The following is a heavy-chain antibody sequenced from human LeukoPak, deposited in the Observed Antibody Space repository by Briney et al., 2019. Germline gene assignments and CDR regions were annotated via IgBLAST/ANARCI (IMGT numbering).Heavy chain of an antibody. CDR2: IRYDGSNK. J-gene: IGHJ4*02. Sequence: QPGGSLRLSCAASGYTFSSYGMHWVRQAPGKGLEWVAFIRYDGSNKYYADSVKGRFTISRDNSKNTLYLQMNSLRAEDTAVYYCARHAIPSSSWYLFDYWGQGTLVTVSS. V-gene: IGHV3-30*02. CDR3: ARHAIPSSSWYLFDY. D-gene: IGHD6-13*01. CDR1: GYTFSSYG.